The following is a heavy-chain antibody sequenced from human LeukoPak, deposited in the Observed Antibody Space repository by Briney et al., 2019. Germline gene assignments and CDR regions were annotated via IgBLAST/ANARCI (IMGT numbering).Heavy chain of an antibody. CDR1: GFIFNIYS. CDR3: ARDLTANYYDSSGYDAFDI. Sequence: GGSLRLSCAASGFIFNIYSMSWVRQAPGKGLEWVSSLSSSSSNIYYADSVKGRFTISRDNAKNSLYLQMNSLRAEDTAVYYCARDLTANYYDSSGYDAFDIWGQGTMVTVSS. V-gene: IGHV3-21*01. D-gene: IGHD3-22*01. J-gene: IGHJ3*02. CDR2: LSSSSSNI.